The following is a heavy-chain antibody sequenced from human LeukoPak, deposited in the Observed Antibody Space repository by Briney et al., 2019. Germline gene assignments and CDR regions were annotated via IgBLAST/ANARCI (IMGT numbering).Heavy chain of an antibody. CDR2: ISSNGGST. Sequence: GGSLRLSCAASGFTFSSYAMHWVRQAPGKGLEYVSAISSNGGSTYYANSVKGRFTISRDNSKNTLYLQMGSLRAEDMAVYYCAGGSTSGYYYYYMDVWGKGTTVTVSS. V-gene: IGHV3-64*01. CDR3: AGGSTSGYYYYYMDV. CDR1: GFTFSSYA. D-gene: IGHD2-2*01. J-gene: IGHJ6*03.